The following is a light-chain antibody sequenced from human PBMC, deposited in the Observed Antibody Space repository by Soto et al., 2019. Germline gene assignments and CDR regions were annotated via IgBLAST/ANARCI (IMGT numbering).Light chain of an antibody. J-gene: IGKJ1*01. CDR2: ASS. Sequence: EIVLTQSPGTLSLSPGERATLSCRASQSVSSSYVAWYQQKPGQAPRLLIYASSTRATGIPDRFSGSGSGTDFTLSISRLEPEDFAVYSCQQYATSQTFGQGTKVEIK. V-gene: IGKV3-20*01. CDR3: QQYATSQT. CDR1: QSVSSSY.